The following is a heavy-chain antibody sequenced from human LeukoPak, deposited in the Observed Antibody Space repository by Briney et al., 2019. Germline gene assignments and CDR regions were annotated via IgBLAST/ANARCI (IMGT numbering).Heavy chain of an antibody. D-gene: IGHD6-19*01. CDR1: GGSFSGYY. CDR2: INHSGST. J-gene: IGHJ4*02. V-gene: IGHV4-34*01. Sequence: SETLSLTCAVYGGSFSGYYWSWIRQPPGKGLEWIGEINHSGSTNYNPSLKSRVTISVDTSKNQFSLKLSSVTAADTAVYYCVREGIAVAGQKFDYWGQGTLVTVSS. CDR3: VREGIAVAGQKFDY.